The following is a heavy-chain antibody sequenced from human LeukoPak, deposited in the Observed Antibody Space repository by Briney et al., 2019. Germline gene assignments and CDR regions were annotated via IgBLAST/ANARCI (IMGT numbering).Heavy chain of an antibody. CDR1: GYSFTSYW. D-gene: IGHD1-26*01. CDR3: ARGAIVGANSGNFDY. CDR2: IYPGDCDT. J-gene: IGHJ4*02. Sequence: GGSLQISCQGSGYSFTSYWSGWVRQLPGKGLEGMGIIYPGDCDTRYSPSFQGQVTISADKSISTAYLQWSSLKASDTAMYYCARGAIVGANSGNFDYWGQGTLVTVSS. V-gene: IGHV5-51*01.